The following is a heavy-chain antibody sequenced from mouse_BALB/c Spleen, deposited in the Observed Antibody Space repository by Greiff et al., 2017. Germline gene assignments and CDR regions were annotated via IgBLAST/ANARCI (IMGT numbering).Heavy chain of an antibody. Sequence: EVQGVESGGGLVQPGGSRKLSCAASGFTFSSFGMHWVRQAPEKGLEWVAYISSGSSTIYYADTVKGRFTISRDNPKNTLFLQMTSLRSEDTAMYYCARSLYGNPSWFAYWGQGTLVTVSA. CDR2: ISSGSSTI. CDR1: GFTFSSFG. V-gene: IGHV5-17*02. D-gene: IGHD2-1*01. CDR3: ARSLYGNPSWFAY. J-gene: IGHJ3*01.